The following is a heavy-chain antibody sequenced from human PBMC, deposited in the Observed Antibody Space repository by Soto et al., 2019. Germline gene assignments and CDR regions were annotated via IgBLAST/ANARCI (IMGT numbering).Heavy chain of an antibody. V-gene: IGHV3-21*01. CDR2: ISSSSSYI. Sequence: VGSLRLSCAASGFTFSSYSMNWVRQAPGKGLEWVSSISSSSSYIYYADSVKGRFTISRDNAKNSLYLQMNSLRAEDTAVYYCARRLSQQLSPDWFDPWGQGTLVTVSS. J-gene: IGHJ5*02. D-gene: IGHD6-13*01. CDR1: GFTFSSYS. CDR3: ARRLSQQLSPDWFDP.